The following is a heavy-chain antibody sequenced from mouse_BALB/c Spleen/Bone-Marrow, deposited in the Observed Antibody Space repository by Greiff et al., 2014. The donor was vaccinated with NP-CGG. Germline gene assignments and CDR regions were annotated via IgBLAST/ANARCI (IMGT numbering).Heavy chain of an antibody. CDR3: ARSYGSWYFDV. V-gene: IGHV1S29*02. Sequence: VQLQQSGPELVKPGASVKISCKASGYTFTDYNMHWVKQSHGKSLEWIGYIYPYNGGTGYNQKFKSKATLTVDNSSSTAYMELRSLTSEDSAVYYCARSYGSWYFDVWGAGTTVTVSS. CDR2: IYPYNGGT. CDR1: GYTFTDYN. J-gene: IGHJ1*01. D-gene: IGHD2-10*02.